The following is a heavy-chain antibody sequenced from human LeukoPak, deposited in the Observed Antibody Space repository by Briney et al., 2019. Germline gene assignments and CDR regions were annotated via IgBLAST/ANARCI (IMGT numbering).Heavy chain of an antibody. Sequence: ASVKVSCKASAYTFSTYLMHWVRQAPGQGLEWMGIIDPSGGSTGYAQKFQGRVTMTRNTSISTAYMELSSLRSEDTAVYYCARGLGRVRGVPSINWFDPWGQGTLVTVSS. D-gene: IGHD3-10*01. CDR1: AYTFSTYL. J-gene: IGHJ5*02. V-gene: IGHV1-46*01. CDR2: IDPSGGST. CDR3: ARGLGRVRGVPSINWFDP.